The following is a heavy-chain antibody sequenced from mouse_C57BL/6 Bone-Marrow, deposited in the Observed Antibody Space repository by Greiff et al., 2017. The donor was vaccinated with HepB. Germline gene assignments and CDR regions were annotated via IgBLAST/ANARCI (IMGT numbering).Heavy chain of an antibody. D-gene: IGHD2-1*01. Sequence: LQESGAELVRPGASVTLSCKASGYTFTDYEMHWVKQTPVHGLEWIGAIDPETGGTAYNQKFKGKAILTADKSSSTAYMELRSLTSEDSAVYYCTGGNYERYWGQGTTLTVSS. CDR2: IDPETGGT. V-gene: IGHV1-15*01. CDR3: TGGNYERY. CDR1: GYTFTDYE. J-gene: IGHJ2*01.